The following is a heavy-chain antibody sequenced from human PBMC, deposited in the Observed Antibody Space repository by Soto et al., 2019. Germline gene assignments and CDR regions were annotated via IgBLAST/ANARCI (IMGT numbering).Heavy chain of an antibody. V-gene: IGHV3-30*18. CDR3: AKGLGWRVLGVAFDI. D-gene: IGHD2-15*01. J-gene: IGHJ3*02. CDR2: ISYDGTNK. CDR1: GITFSSYG. Sequence: QVQLVESGGGVVQPGRSLRLSCAASGITFSSYGMHWVRQAPGKGLEWVAVISYDGTNKYYGDSVKGRFSISRDNSKNTLYLQMNRLRAEETAAYYCAKGLGWRVLGVAFDICGQGTMVTVSS.